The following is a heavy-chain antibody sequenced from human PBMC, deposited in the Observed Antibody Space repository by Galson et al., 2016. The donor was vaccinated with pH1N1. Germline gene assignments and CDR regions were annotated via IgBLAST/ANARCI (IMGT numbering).Heavy chain of an antibody. CDR3: ARLSITHTPRDY. Sequence: SETLSLTCTVSAYSVSASYAWGWIRQPPGKGLEWIGNIIDTGTTFYNPSLKSRVTISLDASKSQFSLRLKSVTAADTAVYDCARLSITHTPRDYWGQGILVTVSS. CDR1: AYSVSASYA. J-gene: IGHJ4*02. CDR2: IIDTGTT. V-gene: IGHV4-38-2*02. D-gene: IGHD5-12*01.